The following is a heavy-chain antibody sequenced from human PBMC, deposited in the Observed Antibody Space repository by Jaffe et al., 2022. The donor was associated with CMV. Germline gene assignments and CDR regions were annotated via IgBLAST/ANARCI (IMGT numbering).Heavy chain of an antibody. D-gene: IGHD3-9*01. CDR2: ISSSSSYI. CDR1: GFTFSSYS. J-gene: IGHJ3*02. V-gene: IGHV3-21*01. Sequence: EVQLVESGGGLVKPGGSLRLSCAASGFTFSSYSMNWVRQAPGKGLEWVSSISSSSSYIYYADSVKGRFTISRDNAKNSLYLQMNSLRAEDTAVYYCARGGYYDILTGYTFAFDIWGQGTMVTVSS. CDR3: ARGGYYDILTGYTFAFDI.